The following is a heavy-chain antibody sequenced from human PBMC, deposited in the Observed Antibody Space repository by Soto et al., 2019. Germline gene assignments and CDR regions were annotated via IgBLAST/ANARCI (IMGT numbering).Heavy chain of an antibody. V-gene: IGHV1-3*01. Sequence: GASVKVSCKASGYTFTSYAMHWVRQAPGQRLEWMGWINAGNGNTKYSQKFQGRVTITADESTSTAYMELSSLRSEDTAVYYCARDRKGQLWSLGFGYYYGMDVWGQGTTVTVSS. CDR1: GYTFTSYA. CDR2: INAGNGNT. D-gene: IGHD5-18*01. J-gene: IGHJ6*02. CDR3: ARDRKGQLWSLGFGYYYGMDV.